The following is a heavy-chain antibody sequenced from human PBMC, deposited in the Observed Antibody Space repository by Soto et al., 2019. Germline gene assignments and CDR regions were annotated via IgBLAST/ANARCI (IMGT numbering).Heavy chain of an antibody. CDR1: GYTFSSYT. V-gene: IGHV1-3*01. Sequence: ASVKVSCKAAGYTFSSYTMNWVRQAPGQSLEWMGWINVGSGNTRYSQNFQGRVSITRDTSASTVYMELTGLKSEDTAMYYCARDTETLGPRANDALDIWGQGTMVTVSS. J-gene: IGHJ3*02. CDR3: ARDTETLGPRANDALDI. CDR2: INVGSGNT. D-gene: IGHD3-3*02.